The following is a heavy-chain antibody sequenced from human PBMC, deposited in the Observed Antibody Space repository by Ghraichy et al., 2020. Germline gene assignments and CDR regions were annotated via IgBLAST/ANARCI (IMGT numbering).Heavy chain of an antibody. CDR2: IYYSGTT. CDR3: ARGMGGPDY. V-gene: IGHV4-59*01. D-gene: IGHD3-16*01. J-gene: IGHJ4*02. Sequence: TLSLTCTVSGGSINNYYWSWIRQPPGKGLEWIGYIYYSGTTNYNPSLKSRVSISVDTSKNQFSLKLSSVTAADTAVYYCARGMGGPDYWGQGTLVTVSS. CDR1: GGSINNYY.